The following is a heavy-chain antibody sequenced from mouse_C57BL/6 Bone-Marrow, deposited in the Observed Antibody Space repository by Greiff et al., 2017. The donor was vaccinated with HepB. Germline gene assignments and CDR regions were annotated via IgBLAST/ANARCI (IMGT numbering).Heavy chain of an antibody. J-gene: IGHJ4*01. V-gene: IGHV1-36*01. CDR2: VYPYNGGT. CDR3: ARIGRQDY. CDR1: FFPFPSSS. Sequence: SFFPFPSSSLPFFPPSHGKSLEWIGLVYPYNGGTSYNQKFKGKATLTVDTSSSTAYMELNSLTSEDSAVYYCARIGRQDYWGQGTSVTVSS.